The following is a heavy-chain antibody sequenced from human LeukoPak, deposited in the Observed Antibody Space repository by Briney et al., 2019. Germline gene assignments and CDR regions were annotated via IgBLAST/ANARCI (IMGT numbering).Heavy chain of an antibody. CDR2: ISALNGNT. CDR3: ARRSRGWDAFDL. D-gene: IGHD6-19*01. Sequence: ASVKVSCNASGYTFTTYGISWVRQAPGQGLEWMGWISALNGNTNYAQKFQGRVTMTTDTSTTTAYMDLRSLRSDDTAVYYCARRSRGWDAFDLWGQGTMVTVSS. V-gene: IGHV1-18*01. J-gene: IGHJ3*01. CDR1: GYTFTTYG.